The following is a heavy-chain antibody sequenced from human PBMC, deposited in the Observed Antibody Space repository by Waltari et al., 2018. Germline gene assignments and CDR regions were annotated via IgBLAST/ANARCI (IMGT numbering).Heavy chain of an antibody. D-gene: IGHD1-7*01. V-gene: IGHV3-23*04. Sequence: EVHLVESGGGLVQPGGSLRLSCAASGFTFSSYAMNWVRQAPGKGLEWGAGISGSGDSTYYADAVKGRFTISRDNSKNTLYLQMNSLRAEDTAVFYCAKDAPTTTYFDYWGQGTLVTVSS. J-gene: IGHJ4*02. CDR2: ISGSGDST. CDR3: AKDAPTTTYFDY. CDR1: GFTFSSYA.